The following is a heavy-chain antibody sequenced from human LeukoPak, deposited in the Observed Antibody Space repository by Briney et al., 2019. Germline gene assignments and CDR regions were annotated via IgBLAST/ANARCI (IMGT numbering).Heavy chain of an antibody. J-gene: IGHJ4*02. D-gene: IGHD6-13*01. V-gene: IGHV4-34*01. Sequence: SETLSLTCAVYGGSFSGYYWSWIRQPPGKGLEWFGEINHSGSTNYNPSLKSRVTISVDTSKNQFSLKLSSVTAADTAVYYCASLSLYSSSWYPIDYWGQGTLVTVSS. CDR2: INHSGST. CDR3: ASLSLYSSSWYPIDY. CDR1: GGSFSGYY.